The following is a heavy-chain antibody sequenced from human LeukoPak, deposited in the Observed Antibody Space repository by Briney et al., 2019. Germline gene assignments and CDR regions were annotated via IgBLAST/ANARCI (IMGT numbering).Heavy chain of an antibody. J-gene: IGHJ4*02. D-gene: IGHD5-24*01. V-gene: IGHV3-73*01. CDR2: IRSKANSYAT. CDR3: ARDPRMEMACFDS. CDR1: GFTFSGSA. Sequence: GGSLRLSCAASGFTFSGSAMHWVRQASGKGLEWVGRIRSKANSYATAYAASVKGRFTISRDDSKNTAYLQMNSLKTEDTAVYFCARDPRMEMACFDSWGQGTLVTVSS.